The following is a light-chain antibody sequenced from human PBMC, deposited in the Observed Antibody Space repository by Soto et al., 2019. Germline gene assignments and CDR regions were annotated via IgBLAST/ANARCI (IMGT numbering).Light chain of an antibody. CDR2: QVS. Sequence: DVVMTQSPLSLPVTLGQPASISCRSSQSLAYIDGNTYLNWFHQRPGQSPRRLIYQVSNRDSGVTDRFSGSGSGTDFTLKISRVEADDVGVYYYMQGTHWPPYPFGQGTELEIK. J-gene: IGKJ2*01. V-gene: IGKV2-30*01. CDR3: MQGTHWPPYP. CDR1: QSLAYIDGNTY.